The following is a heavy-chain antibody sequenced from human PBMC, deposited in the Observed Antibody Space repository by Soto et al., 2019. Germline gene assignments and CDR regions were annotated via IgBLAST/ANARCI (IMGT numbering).Heavy chain of an antibody. J-gene: IGHJ3*02. CDR3: STDNCSLPLDNAFNI. CDR1: GFTVSNAW. D-gene: IGHD2-15*01. V-gene: IGHV3-15*01. Sequence: RPSCGASGFTVSNAWMSWVRQAPGAVLERVSRIKSKTDGGTTDYAAPVQGRFTISRDDSKNTRYLQMNSLKTEDTAVYDCSTDNCSLPLDNAFNIWGQGTMVTVS. CDR2: IKSKTDGGTT.